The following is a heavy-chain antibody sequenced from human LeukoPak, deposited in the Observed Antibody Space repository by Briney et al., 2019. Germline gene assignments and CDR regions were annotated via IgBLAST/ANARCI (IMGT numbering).Heavy chain of an antibody. Sequence: PSETLSLTCTVSGXSILNYYWTWIRQPPGKGLEWIGYIYSTRDTNYNPSLKSRASISADTSKNQFSLKLSSVTAADTAVYYCARIAVSSGWGYFDYWGQGTLVTASS. D-gene: IGHD6-19*01. CDR1: GXSILNYY. J-gene: IGHJ4*02. V-gene: IGHV4-59*01. CDR2: IYSTRDT. CDR3: ARIAVSSGWGYFDY.